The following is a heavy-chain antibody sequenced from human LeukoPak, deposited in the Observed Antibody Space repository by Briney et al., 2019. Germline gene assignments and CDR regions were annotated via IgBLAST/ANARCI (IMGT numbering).Heavy chain of an antibody. CDR2: ISSGSSYI. CDR1: GFTFSSYS. V-gene: IGHV3-21*01. D-gene: IGHD3-10*01. J-gene: IGHJ6*03. Sequence: GGSLRLSCAASGFTFSSYSMNWVRQAPGKGLEWVSSISSGSSYIYYADSVKGRFTISRDNAKNSLYLQMNSLRAEDTAVYYCARVVSTVYYYMDVWGKGTTVTVSS. CDR3: ARVVSTVYYYMDV.